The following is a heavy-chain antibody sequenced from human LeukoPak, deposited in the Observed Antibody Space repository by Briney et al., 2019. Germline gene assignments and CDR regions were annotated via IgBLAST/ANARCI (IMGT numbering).Heavy chain of an antibody. Sequence: ASVKVSCKASGYTFTSYGISWVRQAPGQGLECMGWISAYNGNTNYAQKLQGRVTMTTDTSTSTAYMELRSLRSDDTAVYYCARDLAYDYVWGSYRPHFDYWGQGTLVTVSS. CDR2: ISAYNGNT. CDR1: GYTFTSYG. CDR3: ARDLAYDYVWGSYRPHFDY. V-gene: IGHV1-18*01. J-gene: IGHJ4*02. D-gene: IGHD3-16*02.